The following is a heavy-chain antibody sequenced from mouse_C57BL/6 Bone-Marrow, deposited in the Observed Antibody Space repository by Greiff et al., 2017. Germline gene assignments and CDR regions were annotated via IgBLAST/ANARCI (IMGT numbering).Heavy chain of an antibody. CDR1: GYSITSGYY. CDR2: ISYDGSN. CDR3: ARGDGYFLFDY. J-gene: IGHJ2*01. D-gene: IGHD2-3*01. Sequence: EVQLQESGPGLVKPSQSLSLTCSVTGYSITSGYYWNWIRQFPGNKLEWVGYISYDGSNNYNPSLKNRISITRDTSKNQFFLKLNSVTTEDTATYYCARGDGYFLFDYWGQGTTLTVSS. V-gene: IGHV3-6*01.